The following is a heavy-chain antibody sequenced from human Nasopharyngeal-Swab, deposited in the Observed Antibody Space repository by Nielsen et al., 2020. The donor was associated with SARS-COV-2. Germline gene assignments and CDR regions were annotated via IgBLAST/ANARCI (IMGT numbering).Heavy chain of an antibody. J-gene: IGHJ6*02. CDR2: IARSGTTT. D-gene: IGHD5-18*01. Sequence: GESLKISCAASGFTFSNSDMSWVRQAPGKGLEWVSGIARSGTTTYYADSVKGRFTISRDNSKNTLYLQMNSLRAEDTALYYCARLEGGRGYSYGDYYYYYGMDVWGQGTTVTVSS. CDR1: GFTFSNSD. CDR3: ARLEGGRGYSYGDYYYYYGMDV. V-gene: IGHV3-23*01.